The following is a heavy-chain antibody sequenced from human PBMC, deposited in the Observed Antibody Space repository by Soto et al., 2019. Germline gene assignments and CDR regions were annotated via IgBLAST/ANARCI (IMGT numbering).Heavy chain of an antibody. J-gene: IGHJ6*02. D-gene: IGHD3-16*01. Sequence: QVQLVQSGDEVKKPGASAKVSCKASGYIFVNYGIAWVRQAPGQGLEWMGWISPYNGNTHYATKVQGRLTMTSDTSTSTAHMDLGSLTSDDTAVYYCAMVDNYVTPTPQDVWGQGTTVTVSS. V-gene: IGHV1-18*01. CDR1: GYIFVNYG. CDR3: AMVDNYVTPTPQDV. CDR2: ISPYNGNT.